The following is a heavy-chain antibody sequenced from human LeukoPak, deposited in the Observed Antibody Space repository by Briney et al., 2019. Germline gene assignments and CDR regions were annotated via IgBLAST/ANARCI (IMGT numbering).Heavy chain of an antibody. J-gene: IGHJ4*02. D-gene: IGHD2-21*02. CDR1: GFTFSSYA. CDR2: ISGSGGST. Sequence: GGSLRLSCAASGFTFSSYAMSWVRQAPGKGLEWVSAISGSGGSTFYADSVKGRFTISRDNSKNTLYLQMNGLRAEDTAVYYCANGQSVVTGIDYWGQGTLVIVSS. V-gene: IGHV3-23*01. CDR3: ANGQSVVTGIDY.